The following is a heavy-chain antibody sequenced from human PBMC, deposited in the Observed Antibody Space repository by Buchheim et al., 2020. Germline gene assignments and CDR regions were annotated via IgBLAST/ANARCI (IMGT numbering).Heavy chain of an antibody. D-gene: IGHD6-19*01. CDR1: GFTFSSYA. J-gene: IGHJ4*02. CDR3: ARRTAVAGCVDY. CDR2: LSDSGAKT. Sequence: EVQLLDSGGALVQPGGSLRLSCAASGFTFSSYAMGWVRQAPGKGLEWVSILSDSGAKTYYADSVKGRFTISRDNTMDTLYLQMNSLRVEDTAVYYCARRTAVAGCVDYWGQGTL. V-gene: IGHV3-23*01.